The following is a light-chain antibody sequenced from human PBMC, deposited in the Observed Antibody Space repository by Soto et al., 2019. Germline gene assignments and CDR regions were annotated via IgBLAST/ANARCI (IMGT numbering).Light chain of an antibody. CDR2: AAS. V-gene: IGKV1-12*01. J-gene: IGKJ2*01. Sequence: IQLTQSPSSLSASVGDRVSITCRASQDIKTYLAWYQQKPGKAPKLLIYAASSLQGAVPSRFSGRGSGTDFTLTISSLQPEDFATYYCQQANSFPYTFGQGTKLEIK. CDR1: QDIKTY. CDR3: QQANSFPYT.